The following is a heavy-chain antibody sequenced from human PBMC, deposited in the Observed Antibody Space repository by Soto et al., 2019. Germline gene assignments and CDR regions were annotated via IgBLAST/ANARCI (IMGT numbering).Heavy chain of an antibody. Sequence: EVQLVESGGGLVKPGGSLRLSCAASGFTFSSYSMNWVRQAPGKGLEWVSAISSSSSYIYYADSVKGRFTISRDNAKNSLYLQMNSLRAEDTAVYYCARVEAYCGGDCYSGYYYGMDVWGQGTTVTVSS. CDR1: GFTFSSYS. CDR2: ISSSSSYI. CDR3: ARVEAYCGGDCYSGYYYGMDV. D-gene: IGHD2-21*02. V-gene: IGHV3-21*01. J-gene: IGHJ6*02.